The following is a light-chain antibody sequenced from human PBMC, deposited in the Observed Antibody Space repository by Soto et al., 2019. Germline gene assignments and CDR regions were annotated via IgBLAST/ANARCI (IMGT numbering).Light chain of an antibody. CDR3: NSYAGSNNPVV. CDR2: EVS. CDR1: SSDVGAYNY. J-gene: IGLJ2*01. V-gene: IGLV2-8*01. Sequence: QSALTQPPSASGSPGQSVTISCTGTSSDVGAYNYVSWYQQHPGKAPKLMISEVSKRPSGVPDRFSGSKSGNTASLTISGLQAEDEANYYCNSYAGSNNPVVLGGGTKVTVL.